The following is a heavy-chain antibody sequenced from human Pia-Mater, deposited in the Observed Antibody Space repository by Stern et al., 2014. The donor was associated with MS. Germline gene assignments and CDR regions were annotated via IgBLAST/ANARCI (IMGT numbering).Heavy chain of an antibody. CDR3: AHLEVRAVAEDAFDI. CDR1: GFSLRTRGMG. J-gene: IGHJ3*02. V-gene: IGHV2-5*02. Sequence: QVTLRESGPTVVKPTQTLTLTCTFSGFSLRTRGMGVGWIRQPPGKALEWLAPIYWDDDKFYSPYLKTRLTITKDTSKNWVVLTMTNMDPVDTATYYCAHLEVRAVAEDAFDIWGQGTAVTVSS. D-gene: IGHD6-19*01. CDR2: IYWDDDK.